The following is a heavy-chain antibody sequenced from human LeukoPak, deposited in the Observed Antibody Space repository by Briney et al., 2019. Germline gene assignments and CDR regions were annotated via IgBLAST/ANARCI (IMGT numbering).Heavy chain of an antibody. J-gene: IGHJ4*02. Sequence: PAETLSLTCAVSGGSISSSNWWSWVRQPPGKGLAWIGEIYHSGSTYYNPSLKSRVTISVNKSKKQISLNMSSLTAADTAVYYCERADGGNDNFDYWGQGTLVTVSS. CDR1: GGSISSSNW. V-gene: IGHV4-4*02. CDR3: ERADGGNDNFDY. D-gene: IGHD4-23*01. CDR2: IYHSGST.